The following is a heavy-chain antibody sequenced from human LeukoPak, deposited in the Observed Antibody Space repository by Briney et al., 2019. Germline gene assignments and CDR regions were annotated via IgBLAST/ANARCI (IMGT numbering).Heavy chain of an antibody. Sequence: GGSLRLSCTVSGFTVSSNSMSWVRQAPGKGLEWVSFIYSDNTHYSDSVKGRFTISRDNAKNSLYLQMNSLRAEDTALYYCASDVTLIVTFIGDAFDIWGQGTMVTVSS. D-gene: IGHD3-22*01. CDR3: ASDVTLIVTFIGDAFDI. CDR1: GFTVSSNS. J-gene: IGHJ3*02. V-gene: IGHV3-53*01. CDR2: IYSDNT.